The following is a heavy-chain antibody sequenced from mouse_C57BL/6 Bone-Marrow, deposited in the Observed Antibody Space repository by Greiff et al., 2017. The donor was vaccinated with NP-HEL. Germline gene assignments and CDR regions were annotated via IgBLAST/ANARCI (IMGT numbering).Heavy chain of an antibody. Sequence: QVQLKQPGAELVKPGASVKLSCKASGYTFTSYWMQWVKQRPGQGLEWIGEIDPSDSYTNYNQKFKGKATLTVDTSSSTAYMQLSSLTSEDSAVYYCARTSWFAYRGQGTLVTVSA. CDR2: IDPSDSYT. J-gene: IGHJ3*01. V-gene: IGHV1-50*01. CDR1: GYTFTSYW. CDR3: ARTSWFAY.